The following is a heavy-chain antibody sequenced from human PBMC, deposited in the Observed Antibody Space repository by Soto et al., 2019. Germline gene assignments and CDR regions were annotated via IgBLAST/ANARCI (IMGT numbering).Heavy chain of an antibody. CDR2: IYYSGST. CDR1: GGSINSSSYF. CDR3: ARHYSSGSRNWFDP. J-gene: IGHJ5*02. Sequence: TLSLTCSVSGGSINSSSYFWGWVRQPPGKGLEWIGSIYYSGSTYYNPSLRSRVTISVDTSKNQFSLKLSSVTAADTAVFYCARHYSSGSRNWFDPWGQGTVVTVS. D-gene: IGHD6-19*01. V-gene: IGHV4-39*01.